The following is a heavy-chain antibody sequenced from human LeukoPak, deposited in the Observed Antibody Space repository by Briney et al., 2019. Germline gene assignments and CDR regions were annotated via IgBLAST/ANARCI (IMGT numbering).Heavy chain of an antibody. Sequence: SETLSLTCAVSGYSISSGYYWGWIRQPPGKGLEWIGSIYHSGSTYYNPSLKSRVTISVDTSKNQFSLKLSSVTAADTAVYYCASRSHTAMAVDAFDIWGQGTMVTVS. CDR1: GYSISSGYY. D-gene: IGHD5-18*01. CDR2: IYHSGST. J-gene: IGHJ3*02. CDR3: ASRSHTAMAVDAFDI. V-gene: IGHV4-38-2*01.